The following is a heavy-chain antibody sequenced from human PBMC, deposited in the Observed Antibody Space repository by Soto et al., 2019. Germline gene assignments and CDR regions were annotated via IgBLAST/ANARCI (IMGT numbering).Heavy chain of an antibody. CDR2: ISSSSSYI. CDR1: GFTFSSYS. V-gene: IGHV3-21*01. J-gene: IGHJ3*02. CDR3: ASLIELEPLDAFDI. D-gene: IGHD1-1*01. Sequence: EVQLVESGGGLVKPGGSLRLSCAASGFTFSSYSMNWVRQAPGKGLEWVSSISSSSSYIYYADSVKGRFTISRDNAKNSLYLQMNSLIAEDMAVYYCASLIELEPLDAFDIWGQGTMVTVSS.